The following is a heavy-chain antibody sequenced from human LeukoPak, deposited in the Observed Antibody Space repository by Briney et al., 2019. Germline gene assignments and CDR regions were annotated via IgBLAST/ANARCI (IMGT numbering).Heavy chain of an antibody. CDR3: TGATDFDY. Sequence: LPGRSLRLSCAASGFTFSSYAMHWVRQAPGKGLEWVAVISYDGSNKYYADSVKGRFTISRDNSKNTLYLQMNSLRAEDTAVYYCTGATDFDYWGQGTLVTVSS. J-gene: IGHJ4*02. V-gene: IGHV3-30-3*01. CDR1: GFTFSSYA. CDR2: ISYDGSNK. D-gene: IGHD1-26*01.